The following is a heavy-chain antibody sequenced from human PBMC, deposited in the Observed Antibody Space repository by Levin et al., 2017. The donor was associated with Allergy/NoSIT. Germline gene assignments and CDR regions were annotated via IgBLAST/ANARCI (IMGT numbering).Heavy chain of an antibody. D-gene: IGHD6-19*01. CDR2: IYYSGST. CDR3: ASQAYSSGSDYFDY. V-gene: IGHV4-30-4*01. Sequence: PSETLSLTCTVSGGSISSGDYYWSWIRQPPGKGLEWIGYIYYSGSTYYNPSLKSRVTISVDTSKNQFSLKLSSVTAADTAVYYCASQAYSSGSDYFDYWGQGTLVTVSS. CDR1: GGSISSGDYY. J-gene: IGHJ4*02.